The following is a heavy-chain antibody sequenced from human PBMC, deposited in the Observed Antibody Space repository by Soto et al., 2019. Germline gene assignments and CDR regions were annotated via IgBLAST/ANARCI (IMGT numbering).Heavy chain of an antibody. CDR1: GYTFTRYG. Sequence: ASVKVSCKASGYTFTRYGISWVRQAPGQGLEWMGWISGYNGDTNYAQKFRGRVSMTIDTSTTTAYMELRSLRSDDTAVYYCAKNGQPPYYYYGLDVWGQGTKVTVSS. V-gene: IGHV1-18*01. CDR2: ISGYNGDT. D-gene: IGHD2-8*01. CDR3: AKNGQPPYYYYGLDV. J-gene: IGHJ6*02.